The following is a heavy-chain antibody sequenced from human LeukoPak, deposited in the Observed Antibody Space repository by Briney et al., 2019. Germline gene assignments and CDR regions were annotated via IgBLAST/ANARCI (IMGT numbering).Heavy chain of an antibody. CDR3: ATVPKSMAARPFDY. CDR1: GYTFTSYY. Sequence: ASVKVSCKASGYTFTSYYMHWVRQAPGKGLEWMGGFDPEDGETIYAQKFQGRVTMTEDTSTDTAYMELSSLRSEDTAVYYCATVPKSMAARPFDYWGQGTLVTVSS. D-gene: IGHD6-6*01. CDR2: FDPEDGET. V-gene: IGHV1-24*01. J-gene: IGHJ4*02.